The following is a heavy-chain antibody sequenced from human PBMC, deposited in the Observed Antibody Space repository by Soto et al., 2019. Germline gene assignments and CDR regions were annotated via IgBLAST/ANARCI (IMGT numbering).Heavy chain of an antibody. CDR3: ARDGGRGGDSDALDI. V-gene: IGHV3-33*01. CDR2: IWYDGSNK. J-gene: IGHJ3*02. Sequence: GGSLRLSCAASGFTFSNYAMHWVRQAPGKGLEWVAVIWYDGSNKYYADSVKGRFTISRDNSKNTLYLQMNSLRAEDTAVYYCARDGGRGGDSDALDIWGQGTMVTVSS. D-gene: IGHD5-18*01. CDR1: GFTFSNYA.